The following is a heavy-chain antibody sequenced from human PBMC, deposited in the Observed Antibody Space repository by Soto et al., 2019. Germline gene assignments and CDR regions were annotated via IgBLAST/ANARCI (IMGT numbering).Heavy chain of an antibody. J-gene: IGHJ6*02. CDR3: AKRLGEYSSSGALYYYYGMDV. CDR1: GFTFSSYA. CDR2: ISGSGGST. Sequence: EVQLLESGGGLVQPGGSLRLSCAASGFTFSSYAMSWVRQAPGKGLEWVSAISGSGGSTYYADSVKGRFTISRDNSKNTLYLQMNSLRAEDTAVYYCAKRLGEYSSSGALYYYYGMDVWGQGTTVTVSS. V-gene: IGHV3-23*01. D-gene: IGHD6-6*01.